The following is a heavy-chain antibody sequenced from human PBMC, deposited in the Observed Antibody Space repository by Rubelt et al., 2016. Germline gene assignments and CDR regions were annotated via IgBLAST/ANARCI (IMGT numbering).Heavy chain of an antibody. V-gene: IGHV1-3*01. CDR1: GYTFTSYA. J-gene: IGHJ5*02. D-gene: IGHD6-19*01. CDR2: INAGNGNT. CDR3: ARVIWGSGWSNNWFDP. Sequence: QVQLVQSGAEVKRPGASVKVSCKASGYTFTSYAMHWVRQAPGQRLEWMGWINAGNGNTKYSQKFQGGVTLTRDTSASTAYMGLGSLRSEDTAVYYCARVIWGSGWSNNWFDPWGQGTLVTVSS.